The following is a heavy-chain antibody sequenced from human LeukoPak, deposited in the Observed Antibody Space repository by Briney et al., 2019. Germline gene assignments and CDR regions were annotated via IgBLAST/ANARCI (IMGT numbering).Heavy chain of an antibody. V-gene: IGHV4-38-2*02. J-gene: IGHJ2*01. CDR1: GYSISSGYY. D-gene: IGHD4-23*01. CDR3: ASDYGGKGRYFDL. Sequence: PSETLSLTCTVSGYSISSGYYWGWIRQPPGKGLEWIGSIYHSGSTYYNPSLKSRVTISVDTSKNRFSLKLSSATAADTAVYYCASDYGGKGRYFDLWGRGTLVTVSS. CDR2: IYHSGST.